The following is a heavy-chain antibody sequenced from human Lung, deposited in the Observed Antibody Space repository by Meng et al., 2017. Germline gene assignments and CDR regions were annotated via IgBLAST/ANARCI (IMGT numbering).Heavy chain of an antibody. CDR1: VGSFSDYY. J-gene: IGHJ4*02. CDR3: ARGPTTMAHDFDY. D-gene: IGHD4-11*01. Sequence: QVALQPWGAGLLKPSETLPLTCVVSVGSFSDYYWSWIRQPPGKGLEWIGEINHSGSTNYNPSLESRATISVDTSQNNLSLKLSSVTAADSAVYYCARGPTTMAHDFDYWGQGTLVTVSS. CDR2: INHSGST. V-gene: IGHV4-34*01.